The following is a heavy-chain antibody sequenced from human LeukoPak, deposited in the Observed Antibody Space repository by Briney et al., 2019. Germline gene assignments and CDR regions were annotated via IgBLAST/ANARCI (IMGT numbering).Heavy chain of an antibody. CDR3: ARGPYGSGSYYKDY. CDR1: GFSFSTYS. V-gene: IGHV3-48*04. CDR2: IVGSSSNI. J-gene: IGHJ4*02. D-gene: IGHD3-10*01. Sequence: PGGSLRLSCTASGFSFSTYSMNWVRQAPGKGLEWVSYIVGSSSNIYYADSVKGRFTISRDNAKNSLYLQMDSLRAEDTAVYYCARGPYGSGSYYKDYWGQGTLVTVSS.